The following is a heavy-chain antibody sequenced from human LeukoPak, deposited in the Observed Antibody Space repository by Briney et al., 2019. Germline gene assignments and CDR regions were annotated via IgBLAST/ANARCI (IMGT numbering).Heavy chain of an antibody. J-gene: IGHJ4*02. D-gene: IGHD6-19*01. CDR2: INAGNGNT. Sequence: ASVKVSCKASGYTFTTYTMHWVRQAPGQRLEWVGWINAGNGNTKYSQKFQGRITLTRDTSASTACMELSSLRSEDTAVYYCARASGLAVAGTGYWGQGTLVTVSS. CDR3: ARASGLAVAGTGY. V-gene: IGHV1-3*01. CDR1: GYTFTTYT.